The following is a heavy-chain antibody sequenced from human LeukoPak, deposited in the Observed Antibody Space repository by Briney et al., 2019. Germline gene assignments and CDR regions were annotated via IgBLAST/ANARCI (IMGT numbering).Heavy chain of an antibody. Sequence: SETLSLTCTVSGGSISSYYWNWIRQPPGKGLEWIGYIYHSGSTYYNPSLKSRVTISVDTSKNQFSLKLRSVTAADTAVYYCARARSVAGPRRYNWLDPWGQGTLVTVSS. CDR3: ARARSVAGPRRYNWLDP. D-gene: IGHD6-19*01. CDR1: GGSISSYY. J-gene: IGHJ5*02. CDR2: IYHSGST. V-gene: IGHV4-59*12.